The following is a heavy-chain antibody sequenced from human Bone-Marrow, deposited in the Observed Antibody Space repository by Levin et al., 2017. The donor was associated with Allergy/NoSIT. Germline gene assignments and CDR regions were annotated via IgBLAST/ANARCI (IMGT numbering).Heavy chain of an antibody. CDR2: INHSGST. D-gene: IGHD3-3*01. V-gene: IGHV4-39*07. J-gene: IGHJ4*02. CDR1: GYSISGNTYY. Sequence: SETLSLTCTVSGYSISGNTYYWGWIRQPPGKGLEWIGSINHSGSTYYNPSLQSRVTISVDKPKSQFSLKLNSVTAADTAVYYCARGNSVSEWSYHFDYWGQGMLVTVSS. CDR3: ARGNSVSEWSYHFDY.